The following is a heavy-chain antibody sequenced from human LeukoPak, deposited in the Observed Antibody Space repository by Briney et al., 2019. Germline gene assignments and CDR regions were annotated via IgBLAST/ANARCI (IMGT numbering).Heavy chain of an antibody. CDR2: MNPNSDNT. Sequence: ASVKVSCKASGYTFTSYDINWVRQATGQGLEWMGWMNPNSDNTGYAQKFQGRVTMTRNTSISTAYMELSSLRSEDTAVYYCAVRGLWFGELTDYWGQGTLVTVSS. V-gene: IGHV1-8*01. D-gene: IGHD3-10*01. CDR3: AVRGLWFGELTDY. J-gene: IGHJ4*02. CDR1: GYTFTSYD.